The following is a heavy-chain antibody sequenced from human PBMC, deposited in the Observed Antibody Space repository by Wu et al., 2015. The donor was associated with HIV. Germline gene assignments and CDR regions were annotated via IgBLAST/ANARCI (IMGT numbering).Heavy chain of an antibody. D-gene: IGHD3-16*01. J-gene: IGHJ4*02. CDR2: ISAYNGNT. CDR1: GYTFSSYG. Sequence: QVQLVQSGPEVKRPRASVKVSCKASGYTFSSYGISWVRQAPGQGLEWMGWISAYNGNTNYAQKLQGRVTMTTDTSTSTAYMELRSLRSDDTAVYYCARDCRDYDYIWGSVQLDYWAREPWSPSPQ. CDR3: ARDCRDYDYIWGSVQLDY. V-gene: IGHV1-18*01.